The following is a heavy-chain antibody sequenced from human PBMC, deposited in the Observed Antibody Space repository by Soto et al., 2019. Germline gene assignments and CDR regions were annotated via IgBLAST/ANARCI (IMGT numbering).Heavy chain of an antibody. CDR3: ASDYCSGGSCYSGRHHDAFDI. CDR1: GSTFTGYY. J-gene: IGHJ3*02. Sequence: ASVKVSCKASGSTFTGYYMHWVRQAPGQGLEWMGWINPNSGGTNYAQKLQGRVTMTTDTSTSTAYMELRSLRSDDTAVYYCASDYCSGGSCYSGRHHDAFDIWGQGTMVTVSS. V-gene: IGHV1-2*02. D-gene: IGHD2-15*01. CDR2: INPNSGGT.